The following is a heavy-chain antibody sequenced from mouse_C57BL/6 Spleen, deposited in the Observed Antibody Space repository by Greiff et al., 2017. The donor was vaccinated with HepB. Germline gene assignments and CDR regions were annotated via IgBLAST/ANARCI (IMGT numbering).Heavy chain of an antibody. CDR3: ARRSTMVTYFDY. CDR2: IDPSDSYT. V-gene: IGHV1-69*01. Sequence: QVQLQQPGAELVMPGASVKLSCKASGYTFTSYWMPWVKQRPGQGLEWIGEIDPSDSYTNYNQKFKGKSTLTVDKSSSTAYMQLSSLTSEDSAVYYCARRSTMVTYFDYWGQGTTLTVSS. CDR1: GYTFTSYW. D-gene: IGHD2-2*01. J-gene: IGHJ2*01.